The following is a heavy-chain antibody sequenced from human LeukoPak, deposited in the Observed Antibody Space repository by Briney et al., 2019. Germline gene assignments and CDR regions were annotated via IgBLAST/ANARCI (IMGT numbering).Heavy chain of an antibody. J-gene: IGHJ4*02. D-gene: IGHD2-8*01. CDR1: GFTFSSYA. V-gene: IGHV3-30*02. Sequence: GGSLRLSCAASGFTFSSYAMNWVRQAPGKGLEWVAFIRYDGSNKYYADSVKGRFTISRDNSKNTLYLQMNSQRAEDTAVYYCAKDQMVYATYFDYWGQGTLVTVSS. CDR3: AKDQMVYATYFDY. CDR2: IRYDGSNK.